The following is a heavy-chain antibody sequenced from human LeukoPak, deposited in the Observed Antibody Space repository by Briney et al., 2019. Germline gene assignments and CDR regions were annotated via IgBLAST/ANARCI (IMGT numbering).Heavy chain of an antibody. V-gene: IGHV3-23*01. D-gene: IGHD3-10*01. J-gene: IGHJ5*02. Sequence: GGSLRLSCAASGFTFSSYAMSWVRQAPGKGLEWVSAISGSGGSTYYADSVKGRFTISRDNSKNTLYLQMNSLRAEDTAVYYCARDKDDYGSGNHWFDPWGQGTLVTVSS. CDR3: ARDKDDYGSGNHWFDP. CDR1: GFTFSSYA. CDR2: ISGSGGST.